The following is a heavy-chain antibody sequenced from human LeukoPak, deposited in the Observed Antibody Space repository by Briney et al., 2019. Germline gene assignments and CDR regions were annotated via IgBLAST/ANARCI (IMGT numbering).Heavy chain of an antibody. Sequence: KASETLSLTCTVSGGSISSSSYYWGWIRQPPGKGLEWIGSIYYSGSTYYNPSPKSRVTISVDTSKNQFSLKLSSVTAADTAVYYCARLYSSSWSYWYFDLWGRGTLVTVSS. CDR3: ARLYSSSWSYWYFDL. J-gene: IGHJ2*01. V-gene: IGHV4-39*01. CDR1: GGSISSSSYY. D-gene: IGHD6-13*01. CDR2: IYYSGST.